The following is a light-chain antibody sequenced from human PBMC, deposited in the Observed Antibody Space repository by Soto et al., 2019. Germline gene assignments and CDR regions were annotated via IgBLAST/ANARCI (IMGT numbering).Light chain of an antibody. Sequence: EIVLTQSPGTLPLSPGERATLSCRASQSVSSSYLASYQQKPGQAPRLLIYGASSRATGIPDRFSGSGSGTDFTLTISRLEPEDFAVYYCQQYGSSPLTFGGGTKVEIK. CDR3: QQYGSSPLT. V-gene: IGKV3-20*01. J-gene: IGKJ4*01. CDR2: GAS. CDR1: QSVSSSY.